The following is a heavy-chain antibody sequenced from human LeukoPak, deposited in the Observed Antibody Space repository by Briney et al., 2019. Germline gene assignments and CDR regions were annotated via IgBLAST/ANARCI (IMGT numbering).Heavy chain of an antibody. Sequence: GGSLRLSCAASGFTFGTYWMHWVRQAPGEGLVWVSRINSDGSGTTYADSVKGRFTISRDNAKNTLYLQMNSLRAEDTAVYYCGSGPTGFAWGQGTLVTVSS. CDR1: GFTFGTYW. J-gene: IGHJ5*02. CDR3: GSGPTGFA. D-gene: IGHD1-14*01. CDR2: INSDGSGT. V-gene: IGHV3-74*01.